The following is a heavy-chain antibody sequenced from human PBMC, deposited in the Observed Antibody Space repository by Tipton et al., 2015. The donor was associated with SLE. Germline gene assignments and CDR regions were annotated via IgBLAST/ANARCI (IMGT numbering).Heavy chain of an antibody. J-gene: IGHJ4*01. V-gene: IGHV3-20*04. CDR2: VNWNGGTT. CDR3: ARAYSSGWSYYFDF. CDR1: GFTFSSYA. D-gene: IGHD3-22*01. Sequence: SLRLSCAASGFTFSSYAMSWVRQAPGKGLEWVSGVNWNGGTTAYADSVRGRFTISRDNARNPLFLQMNSLRVDDTAFYFCARAYSSGWSYYFDFWGHGALVTVFS.